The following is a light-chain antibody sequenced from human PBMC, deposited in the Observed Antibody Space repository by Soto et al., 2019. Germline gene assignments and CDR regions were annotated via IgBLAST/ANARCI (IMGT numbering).Light chain of an antibody. V-gene: IGKV1-39*01. J-gene: IGKJ1*01. CDR2: AAS. CDR1: QSISSY. Sequence: DIQRTQSPSSLSASVGDRVTITCRASQSISSYLNWYQQKPGKAPKLLIYAASSLQSGVPSRFSGSGSGTDFTLTISSLQPEDFATYYCQQSYSNPWTFGQGTKVDIK. CDR3: QQSYSNPWT.